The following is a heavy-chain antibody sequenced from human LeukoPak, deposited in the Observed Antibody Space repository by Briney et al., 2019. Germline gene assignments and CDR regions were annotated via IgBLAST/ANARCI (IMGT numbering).Heavy chain of an antibody. CDR1: GGSFSGYY. CDR3: ARESYYDSSGYSHDAFDI. J-gene: IGHJ3*02. Sequence: PSETLSLTCAVYGGSFSGYYWSWIRQPPGKGLEWIGEINHSGSTNYNPSLKSRVTISVDTSKNQFSLKLNSVTAADTAVYYCARESYYDSSGYSHDAFDIWGKGTTVTVSS. V-gene: IGHV4-34*01. CDR2: INHSGST. D-gene: IGHD3-22*01.